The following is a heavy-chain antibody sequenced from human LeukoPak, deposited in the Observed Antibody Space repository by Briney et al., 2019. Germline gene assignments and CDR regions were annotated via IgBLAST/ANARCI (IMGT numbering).Heavy chain of an antibody. CDR3: ARGVNSGYFDY. CDR2: IYYSGST. Sequence: PSETLSLTCTVSGGSISNFYWSWIRQPPGKGLEWIGYIYYSGSTKYNPSLKSRVTISVDTSKNQFSLKLTSVTAADTAVYYCARGVNSGYFDYCGQGTLVTVSS. V-gene: IGHV4-59*01. CDR1: GGSISNFY. J-gene: IGHJ4*02. D-gene: IGHD1-26*01.